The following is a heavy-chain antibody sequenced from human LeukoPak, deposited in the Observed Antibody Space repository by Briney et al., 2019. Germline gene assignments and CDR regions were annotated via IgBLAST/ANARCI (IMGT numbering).Heavy chain of an antibody. V-gene: IGHV4-59*01. CDR1: GGSISEYY. J-gene: IGHJ5*01. Sequence: SETLSLTCTVSGGSISEYYWSWIRQPPGKGLEWIGYINYSGSTNYNPSLKSRVTISVDTSKNQFFLILGSVTTADTAVYYCARQEVIVVPPAANWFDSWGQGTLVTVSS. CDR3: ARQEVIVVPPAANWFDS. D-gene: IGHD2-2*01. CDR2: INYSGST.